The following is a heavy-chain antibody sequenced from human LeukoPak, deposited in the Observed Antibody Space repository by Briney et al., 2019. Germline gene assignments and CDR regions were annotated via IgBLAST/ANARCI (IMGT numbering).Heavy chain of an antibody. Sequence: ASVKVSYKASGYTFTSYYMHWVRQAPGQGLEWMGIINPSGGSTSYAQKFQGRVTMTRDTSTSTVYMELSSLRSEDTAVYYCATDLGTIAAAGTSGYFDYWGQGTLVTVSS. CDR2: INPSGGST. CDR1: GYTFTSYY. CDR3: ATDLGTIAAAGTSGYFDY. J-gene: IGHJ4*02. D-gene: IGHD6-13*01. V-gene: IGHV1-46*01.